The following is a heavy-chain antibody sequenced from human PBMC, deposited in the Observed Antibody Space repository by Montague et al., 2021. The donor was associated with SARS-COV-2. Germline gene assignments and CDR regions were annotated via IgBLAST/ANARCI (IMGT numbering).Heavy chain of an antibody. CDR3: ARDLTEDYGDAGFDY. V-gene: IGHV3-21*01. CDR1: GFTFSSYS. J-gene: IGHJ4*02. D-gene: IGHD4-17*01. Sequence: SLRLSCAASGFTFSSYSMNWVRQAPGKGLEWVSSISSSSSYIYYADSVKGRFTISRDNAKNSLYLQMNSLGAEDTAVYYCARDLTEDYGDAGFDYWGQGTLVTVSS. CDR2: ISSSSSYI.